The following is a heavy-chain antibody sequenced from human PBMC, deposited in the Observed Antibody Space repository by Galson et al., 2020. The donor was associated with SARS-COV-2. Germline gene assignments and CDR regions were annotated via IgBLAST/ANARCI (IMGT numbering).Heavy chain of an antibody. V-gene: IGHV4-59*01. J-gene: IGHJ4*02. CDR1: GGSIISYY. D-gene: IGHD6-19*01. CDR2: ISYTGTT. Sequence: SETLSLTCTVSGGSIISYYWGWVRQPPGKGLEWIGYISYTGTTNYNPSLKSRVTISVDTSKNQFSLKLSSVTAADSALYYCASLTSAWYFFDCWGRGTLVTVSS. CDR3: ASLTSAWYFFDC.